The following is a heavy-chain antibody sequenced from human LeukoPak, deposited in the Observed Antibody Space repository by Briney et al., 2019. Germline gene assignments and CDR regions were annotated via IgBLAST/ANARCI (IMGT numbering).Heavy chain of an antibody. CDR1: GGSISSSSYY. V-gene: IGHV4-39*01. J-gene: IGHJ4*02. CDR3: ARQEEDDFWSGYLIG. Sequence: PSETLSLTCTVSGGSISSSSYYWGWIRQPPGKGLEWIGSIYYSGSTYYNPSLKSRVTISVDTSKNQFSLKLSSVTAADTAVYYCARQEEDDFWSGYLIGWGQGTLVTVSS. CDR2: IYYSGST. D-gene: IGHD3-3*01.